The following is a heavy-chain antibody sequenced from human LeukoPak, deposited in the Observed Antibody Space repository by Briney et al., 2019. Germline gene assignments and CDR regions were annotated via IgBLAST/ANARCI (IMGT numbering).Heavy chain of an antibody. CDR1: GGTFSSYA. Sequence: ASVKVSCKASGGTFSSYAISWVRQAPGQGLEWMGGIIPIFGTANYAQKFQGRVTITADKSTSTAYMELSSLRSEDTAVYYCARSYGDYEYYYMDVWGKGTTVTVSS. CDR3: ARSYGDYEYYYMDV. D-gene: IGHD4-17*01. J-gene: IGHJ6*03. V-gene: IGHV1-69*06. CDR2: IIPIFGTA.